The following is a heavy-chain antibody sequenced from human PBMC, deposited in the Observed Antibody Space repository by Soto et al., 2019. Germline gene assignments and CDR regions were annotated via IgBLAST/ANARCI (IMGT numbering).Heavy chain of an antibody. Sequence: QVQLQESGPGLVKPSETLSLTCTVSGGSISSYYWSWIRQPPGKGLEWIGYIYYSGSTNYNPSLKIRVTISVDTAKYKFSLKLSSVTAADTAVYYCAKVNDFWTGYYSSNWFDPWGQGTLVTVSS. CDR1: GGSISSYY. D-gene: IGHD3-3*01. CDR3: AKVNDFWTGYYSSNWFDP. CDR2: IYYSGST. V-gene: IGHV4-59*01. J-gene: IGHJ5*02.